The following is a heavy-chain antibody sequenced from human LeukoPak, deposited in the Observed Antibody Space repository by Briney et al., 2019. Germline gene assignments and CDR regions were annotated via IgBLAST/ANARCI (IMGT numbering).Heavy chain of an antibody. CDR2: ISYDGSNK. V-gene: IGHV3-30-3*01. J-gene: IGHJ4*02. CDR3: ARAGGGSYYGLDY. D-gene: IGHD1-26*01. Sequence: GGSLRLSCAASGFTFSSYAMHWVRQAPGKELEWVAVISYDGSNKYYADSVKGRFTISRDNSKNTLYLQMNSLRAEDTAVYYCARAGGGSYYGLDYWGQGTLVTVSS. CDR1: GFTFSSYA.